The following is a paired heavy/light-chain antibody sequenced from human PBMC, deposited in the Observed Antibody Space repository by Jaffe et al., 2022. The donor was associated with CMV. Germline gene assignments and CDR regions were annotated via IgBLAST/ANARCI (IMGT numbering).Light chain of an antibody. CDR1: QSISSY. CDR3: QQSYSTPTIT. V-gene: IGKV1-39*01. CDR2: AAS. J-gene: IGKJ5*01. Sequence: DIQMTQSPSSLSASVGDRVTITCRASQSISSYLNWYQQKPGKAPKLLIYAASSLQSGVPSRFSGSGSGTDFTLTISSLQPEDFATYYCQQSYSTPTITFGQGTRLEIK.
Heavy chain of an antibody. D-gene: IGHD6-13*01. Sequence: QVQLQQWGAGLLKPSETLSLTCAVYGGSFSGYYWSWIRQPPGKGLEWIGEINHSGSTNYNPSLKSRVTISVDTSKNQFSLKLSSVTAADTAVYYCARGRRPNSSSWSRWGYYYYYGMDVWGQGTTVTVSS. CDR2: INHSGST. V-gene: IGHV4-34*01. J-gene: IGHJ6*02. CDR1: GGSFSGYY. CDR3: ARGRRPNSSSWSRWGYYYYYGMDV.